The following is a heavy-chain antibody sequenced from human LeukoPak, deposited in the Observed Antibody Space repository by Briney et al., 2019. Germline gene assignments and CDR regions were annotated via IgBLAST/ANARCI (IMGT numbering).Heavy chain of an antibody. CDR3: ARRYSNYFFDY. V-gene: IGHV4-38-2*01. Sequence: PSETLSLTCAVSGYSITSGYYWAGIRQPPEKGLEWIGNIYHSGSTYYNASLNSRVTISVDTSKNQFSLKLSSVTAADTAVYYCARRYSNYFFDYWGQGTLVTVSS. D-gene: IGHD4-11*01. CDR2: IYHSGST. CDR1: GYSITSGYY. J-gene: IGHJ4*02.